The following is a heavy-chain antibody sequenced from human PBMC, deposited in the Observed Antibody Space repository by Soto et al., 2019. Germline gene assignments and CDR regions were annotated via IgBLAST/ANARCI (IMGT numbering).Heavy chain of an antibody. CDR2: VSASGLNT. CDR1: GFTFSTYA. Sequence: GGSLRLSCAASGFTFSTYAMAWVRQAPGKGLEWVSGVSASGLNTDYAGPVKGRFYISRDNSKNTLYLQMNSLRAEDTAVYYCASRSSGWYFDYWGQGTLVTVSS. D-gene: IGHD6-19*01. CDR3: ASRSSGWYFDY. J-gene: IGHJ4*02. V-gene: IGHV3-23*01.